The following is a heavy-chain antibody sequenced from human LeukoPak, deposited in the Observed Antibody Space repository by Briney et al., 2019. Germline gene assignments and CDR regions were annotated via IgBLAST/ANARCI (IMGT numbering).Heavy chain of an antibody. CDR2: IRHDGSDK. Sequence: GGSLRLSCGASGFSFSRYGMHWVRKAPGKGLEWVAFIRHDGSDKYYVDSVKGRFSISRDNSKNTLHLQMNSLTPEDAAVYYCVKDGPPFDYWGQGTLLTVSS. V-gene: IGHV3-30*02. J-gene: IGHJ4*02. CDR3: VKDGPPFDY. CDR1: GFSFSRYG.